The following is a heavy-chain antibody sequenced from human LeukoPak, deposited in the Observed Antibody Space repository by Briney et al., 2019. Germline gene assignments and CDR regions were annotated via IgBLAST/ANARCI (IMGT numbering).Heavy chain of an antibody. CDR3: AKGPLRGTAAAIDY. D-gene: IGHD2-2*01. J-gene: IGHJ4*02. V-gene: IGHV3-30*18. CDR2: ISHDGRNK. Sequence: GGSLRLSCAASGFTFNNYGMHWVRQAPGKGLEWVAVISHDGRNKHYPDSVKGRFTVSRDISTDTLWLQMDSLRTEDMAVYYCAKGPLRGTAAAIDYWGQGTLVTVSS. CDR1: GFTFNNYG.